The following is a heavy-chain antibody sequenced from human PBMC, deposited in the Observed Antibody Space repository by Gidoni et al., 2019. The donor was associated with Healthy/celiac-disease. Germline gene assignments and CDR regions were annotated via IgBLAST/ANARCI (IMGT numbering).Heavy chain of an antibody. CDR1: GYTFNSYA. J-gene: IGHJ4*02. CDR2: INAGNGNT. CDR3: ARAGFGAAAVAAKKTGGFDY. Sequence: QVQLVQSGAEVKKPGASVKVSCKASGYTFNSYAMTWVRQAPGPRLAWMGWINAGNGNTKYSQKFQGRVTITRDTSASTAYMELSSLRSEDTAVYYCARAGFGAAAVAAKKTGGFDYWGQGTLVTVSS. V-gene: IGHV1-3*01. D-gene: IGHD2-15*01.